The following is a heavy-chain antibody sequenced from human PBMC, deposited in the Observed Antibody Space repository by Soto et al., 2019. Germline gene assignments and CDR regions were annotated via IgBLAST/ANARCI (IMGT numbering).Heavy chain of an antibody. CDR1: GYTFTSYG. Sequence: QVQLVQSGAEVKKPGASVKVSCKASGYTFTSYGISWVRQAPGQGLEWMGWISAYNGNTNYAQKLQGRVTMTTDTSTSTAYTELRSLRSDDTAVAYCARVSGYDYIWGSYRLTSDFWGQGTLVTVSS. V-gene: IGHV1-18*01. J-gene: IGHJ4*02. D-gene: IGHD3-16*02. CDR3: ARVSGYDYIWGSYRLTSDF. CDR2: ISAYNGNT.